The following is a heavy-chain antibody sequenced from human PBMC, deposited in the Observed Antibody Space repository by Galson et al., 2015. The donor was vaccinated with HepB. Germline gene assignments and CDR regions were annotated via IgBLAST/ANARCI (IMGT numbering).Heavy chain of an antibody. CDR2: FDPEDGET. V-gene: IGHV1-24*01. Sequence: SVKVSCKVSGYTLTDLSMHWVRQAPGKGLEWMGGFDPEDGETIYAQKFQGRVTMTEDTSTDTAYMELSSLRSEDTAVYYCATAGGPSDHRGYYYYYMDVWGKGTTVTVSS. CDR1: GYTLTDLS. CDR3: ATAGGPSDHRGYYYYYMDV. J-gene: IGHJ6*03. D-gene: IGHD6-25*01.